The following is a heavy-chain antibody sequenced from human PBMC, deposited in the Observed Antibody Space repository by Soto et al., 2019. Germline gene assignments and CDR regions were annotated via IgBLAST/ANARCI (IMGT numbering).Heavy chain of an antibody. V-gene: IGHV1-18*01. CDR2: ISANNGNT. CDR1: GYTFG. Sequence: ASVKVSCKASGYTFGITWVRQAPGQGLEWMGWISANNGNTNSARKFQDRVTMTTDTSTSTAYMELRSLKSDDTAVYYCASVSGYDLGWFDPWGQGALVTVSS. CDR3: ASVSGYDLGWFDP. D-gene: IGHD5-12*01. J-gene: IGHJ5*02.